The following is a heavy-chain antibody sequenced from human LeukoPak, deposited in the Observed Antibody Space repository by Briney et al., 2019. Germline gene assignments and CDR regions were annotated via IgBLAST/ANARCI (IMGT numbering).Heavy chain of an antibody. CDR1: GFTFSSYS. V-gene: IGHV3-21*01. D-gene: IGHD3-22*01. J-gene: IGHJ4*02. CDR3: ARAEDGYYYDSSGPPGTIDY. CDR2: ISSSSYI. Sequence: PGGSLRLSCAASGFTFSSYSMNWVRQAPGKGLEWVSSISSSSYIYYADSVKGRFTISRDNAKNSLYLQMNSLRAEDTAVYYCARAEDGYYYDSSGPPGTIDYWGQGTLVTVSS.